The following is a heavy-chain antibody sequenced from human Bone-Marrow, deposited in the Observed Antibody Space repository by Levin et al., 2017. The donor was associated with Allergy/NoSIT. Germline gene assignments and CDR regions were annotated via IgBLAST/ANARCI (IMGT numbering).Heavy chain of an antibody. J-gene: IGHJ3*02. CDR2: INSDGSST. V-gene: IGHV3-74*01. CDR1: GFTFSSYW. D-gene: IGHD3-9*01. CDR3: AREHYDLLTGSLRGGDAFDI. Sequence: GGSLRLSCAASGFTFSSYWMHWVRQAPGKGLVWVSRINSDGSSTNYADSVKGRFTISRDNAKNTLYLQMNSLRAEDTAVYYCAREHYDLLTGSLRGGDAFDIWGQGTMVTVSS.